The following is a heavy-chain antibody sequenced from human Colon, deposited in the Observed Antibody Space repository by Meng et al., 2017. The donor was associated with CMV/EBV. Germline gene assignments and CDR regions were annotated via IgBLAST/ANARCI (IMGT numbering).Heavy chain of an antibody. D-gene: IGHD4-17*01. Sequence: GGSLRLSCAASGFTFSNSALHWVRQAPGKGLEWVALISFDGRSTYYADSVKGRFTVSRDNSKNRLFLQMNSLRLEDTAVYYCARVGDYPGGYFGYWGQGTLVTVSS. CDR3: ARVGDYPGGYFGY. V-gene: IGHV3-30*04. CDR1: GFTFSNSA. CDR2: ISFDGRST. J-gene: IGHJ4*02.